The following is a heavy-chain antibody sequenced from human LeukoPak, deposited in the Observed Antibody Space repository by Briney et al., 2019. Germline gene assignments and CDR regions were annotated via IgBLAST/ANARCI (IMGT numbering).Heavy chain of an antibody. CDR1: GGSFSGYY. J-gene: IGHJ3*02. V-gene: IGHV4-34*01. Sequence: PSETLSLTCAVYGGSFSGYYWSWIRQPPGKGLEWIGEINHSGSTNYNPSLKSRVTISVDTSKNQFSLKLSSVTAADTAVYYCARGIYDFWSGLTEAFDIWGQGTMVTVSS. CDR3: ARGIYDFWSGLTEAFDI. D-gene: IGHD3-3*01. CDR2: INHSGST.